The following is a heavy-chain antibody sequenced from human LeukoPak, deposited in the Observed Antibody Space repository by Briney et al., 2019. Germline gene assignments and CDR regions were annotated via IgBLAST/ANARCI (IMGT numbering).Heavy chain of an antibody. V-gene: IGHV3-21*01. D-gene: IGHD2-15*01. CDR1: GCTFSSYS. CDR2: ISSSSSYI. J-gene: IGHJ6*02. CDR3: AREGYCSGGSCQQYYYYYYGMDV. Sequence: GGSLRLSCAASGCTFSSYSMNWVRQAPGKGLEWVSSISSSSSYIYYADSVKGRFTISRDNAKNSLYLQMNSLRAEDTAVYYCAREGYCSGGSCQQYYYYYYGMDVWGQGTTVTVSS.